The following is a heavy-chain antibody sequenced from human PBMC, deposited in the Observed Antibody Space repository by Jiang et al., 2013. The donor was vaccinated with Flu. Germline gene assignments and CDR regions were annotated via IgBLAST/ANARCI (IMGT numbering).Heavy chain of an antibody. CDR3: ARQGPRYYFDY. V-gene: IGHV4-39*07. CDR1: GGSISSSSFY. J-gene: IGHJ4*02. Sequence: PGLVKPSETLSLTCIVSGGSISSSSFYWGWIRQPPGQGLEWIGTINYSGGTYYNPSLKGRVTISVDTSKNQFSLKLSSVTAADTAVYYCARQGPRYYFDYWGQGTLVTVSS. CDR2: INYSGGT.